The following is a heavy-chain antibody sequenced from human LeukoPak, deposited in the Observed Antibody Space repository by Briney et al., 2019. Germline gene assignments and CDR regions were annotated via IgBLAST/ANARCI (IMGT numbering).Heavy chain of an antibody. CDR1: GYTFTSYA. J-gene: IGHJ6*02. CDR3: AVAEYCSSTSCYGYYYYGMDV. CDR2: INTNTGNP. D-gene: IGHD2-2*01. Sequence: ASVKVSCKASGYTFTSYAMNWVRQDPGQGLEWMGWINTNTGNPTYAQGFTGRFVFSLDTSVSTAYLQISSLKAEDTAVYYCAVAEYCSSTSCYGYYYYGMDVWGQGTTVTVSS. V-gene: IGHV7-4-1*02.